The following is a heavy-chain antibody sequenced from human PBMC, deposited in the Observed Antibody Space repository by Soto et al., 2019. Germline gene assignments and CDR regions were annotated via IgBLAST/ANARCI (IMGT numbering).Heavy chain of an antibody. D-gene: IGHD3-9*01. Sequence: QPGGSLRLSCSASGFTFSSYAMHWVRQAPGKGLEYVSAISSNGGSTYYADSVKGRFTISRDNSKNTLYLQMSSLRAEDTAVYYCVKGYYDILTGLKHTTRLDAFDIWGQGTMVTVSS. J-gene: IGHJ3*02. CDR2: ISSNGGST. V-gene: IGHV3-64D*08. CDR3: VKGYYDILTGLKHTTRLDAFDI. CDR1: GFTFSSYA.